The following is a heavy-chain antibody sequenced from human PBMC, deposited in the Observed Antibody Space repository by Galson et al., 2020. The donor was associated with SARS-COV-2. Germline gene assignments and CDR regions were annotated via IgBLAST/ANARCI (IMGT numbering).Heavy chain of an antibody. CDR2: ISGSGGST. J-gene: IGHJ6*03. V-gene: IGHV3-23*01. CDR3: AKDSSTIFGVITMDYYYMDV. Sequence: GGSLRLSCAASGFTFSSYAMSWVRQAPGKGLEWVSAISGSGGSTYYADSVKGRFTISRDNSKNTLYLQMNSLRAEDTAVYYCAKDSSTIFGVITMDYYYMDVWGKGTTGTVAS. CDR1: GFTFSSYA. D-gene: IGHD3-3*01.